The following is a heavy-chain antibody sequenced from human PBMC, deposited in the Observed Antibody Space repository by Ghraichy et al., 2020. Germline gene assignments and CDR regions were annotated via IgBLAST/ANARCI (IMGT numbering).Heavy chain of an antibody. CDR3: VKGDYGGNPLSVFDY. CDR1: GFNFDDYA. J-gene: IGHJ4*02. V-gene: IGHV3-9*01. Sequence: LSLTCAASGFNFDDYAMHWVRQAPGKGLEWVSGINWNSGRMDYADSVKGRFTISRDNAKNSLYLQMNSLRAEDTALYYCVKGDYGGNPLSVFDYWGQGTLVAVSS. D-gene: IGHD4-23*01. CDR2: INWNSGRM.